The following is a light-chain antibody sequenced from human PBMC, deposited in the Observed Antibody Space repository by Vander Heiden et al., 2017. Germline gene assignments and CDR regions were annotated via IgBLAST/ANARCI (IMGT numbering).Light chain of an antibody. V-gene: IGKV1-39*01. J-gene: IGKJ4*01. CDR2: AAS. CDR3: QQSYSTPLT. CDR1: QSISTY. Sequence: DILMTQSPSSLSASVGDRVTITCRTSQSISTYLNWYQQKPGKAPKLLISAASSLQSGVPSRFSGSGSGTDFTLTVSSLQPEDFATYYCQQSYSTPLTFGGGTKVEIK.